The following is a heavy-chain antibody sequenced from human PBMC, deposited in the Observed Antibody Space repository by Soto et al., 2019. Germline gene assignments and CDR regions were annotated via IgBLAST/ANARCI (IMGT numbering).Heavy chain of an antibody. J-gene: IGHJ5*02. CDR2: IYYSGST. CDR1: GGSISSYY. V-gene: IGHV4-59*01. CDR3: AREVVQGIGVRNWFDP. D-gene: IGHD1-1*01. Sequence: PSETLSLTCTVSGGSISSYYWSWIRQPPGKGLEWIGYIYYSGSTNYNPSLKSRVTISVDTSKNQFSLKLSSVTAADTAVYYCAREVVQGIGVRNWFDPWGQGTLVTVSS.